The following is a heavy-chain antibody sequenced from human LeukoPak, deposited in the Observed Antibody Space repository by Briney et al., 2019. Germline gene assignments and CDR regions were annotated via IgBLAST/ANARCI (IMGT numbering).Heavy chain of an antibody. CDR3: ARSMVRGVIYYYGMDV. D-gene: IGHD3-10*01. CDR2: IYPGDSDT. J-gene: IGHJ6*02. V-gene: IGHV5-51*01. CDR1: GYSFTSYW. Sequence: PGESLKISCKGSGYSFTSYWIGWVRQMPGKGLEWMGIIYPGDSDTRYSPSFQGQVTISADKSISTAYLQWSSLKASDTAMYYCARSMVRGVIYYYGMDVWGQGTTVTVSS.